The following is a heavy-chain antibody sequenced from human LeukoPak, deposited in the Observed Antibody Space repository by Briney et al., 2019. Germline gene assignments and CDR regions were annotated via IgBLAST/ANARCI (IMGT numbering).Heavy chain of an antibody. Sequence: SETLSLTCAVFGGSFSNYYLHWIRQPPGKGLEWIGEIDHSGNTKYNPSLKNRLTISVDTSKNQFSLNLSSVTATAVYYCVIFIMGTTTTGYWGQGTLVTVSS. CDR3: VIFIMGTTTTGY. J-gene: IGHJ4*02. CDR2: IDHSGNT. V-gene: IGHV4-34*01. D-gene: IGHD1-26*01. CDR1: GGSFSNYY.